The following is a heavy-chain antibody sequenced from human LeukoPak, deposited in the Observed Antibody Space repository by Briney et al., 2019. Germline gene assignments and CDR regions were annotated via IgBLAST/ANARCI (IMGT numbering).Heavy chain of an antibody. J-gene: IGHJ4*02. V-gene: IGHV1-69*13. CDR2: IIPIFGTA. Sequence: SVKVSCKASGYTFTSYGISWVRQAPGQGLEWMGGIIPIFGTANYAQKFQGRVTITADESTSTAYMELSSLRSEDTAVYYCASNRWELLRPFDYWGQGTLVTVSS. D-gene: IGHD1-26*01. CDR3: ASNRWELLRPFDY. CDR1: GYTFTSYG.